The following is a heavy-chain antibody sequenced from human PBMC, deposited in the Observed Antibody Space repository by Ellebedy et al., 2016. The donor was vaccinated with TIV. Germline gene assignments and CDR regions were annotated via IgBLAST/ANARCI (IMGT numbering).Heavy chain of an antibody. CDR3: ASSPSQGY. Sequence: PGGSLRLSCAASGFTVSNNYMSWVRQAPGKGLEWVSVIYSGGNTFYAESVKDRFTISRDSSQNTLYLQMDSLRAEDTAVYYCASSPSQGYWGQGTLVTVSS. J-gene: IGHJ4*02. V-gene: IGHV3-53*01. CDR1: GFTVSNNY. CDR2: IYSGGNT.